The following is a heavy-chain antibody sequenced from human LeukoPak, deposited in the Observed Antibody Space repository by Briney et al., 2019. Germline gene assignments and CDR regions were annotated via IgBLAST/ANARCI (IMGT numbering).Heavy chain of an antibody. CDR2: ISSSGSTI. CDR3: ARAYANGAFDI. Sequence: GGFLRLSCAASGFTFSDYYMSWIRQAPGKGLEWVSYISSSGSTIYYADSVKGRFTISRDNAKNSLYLQMNSLRAEDTAVYYCARAYANGAFDIWGQGTMVTVSS. V-gene: IGHV3-11*04. J-gene: IGHJ3*02. D-gene: IGHD2-8*01. CDR1: GFTFSDYY.